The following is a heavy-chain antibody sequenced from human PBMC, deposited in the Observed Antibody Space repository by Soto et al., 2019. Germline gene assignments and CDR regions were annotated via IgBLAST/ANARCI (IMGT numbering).Heavy chain of an antibody. D-gene: IGHD1-1*01. J-gene: IGHJ4*02. CDR1: GYTFTSYG. V-gene: IGHV1-46*03. Sequence: ASVKVSCKASGYTFTSYGISWVRQAPGQGLEWMGMINANGGSTSYAQKFQGRVTMTRDTSTSTVYMELRSLRSEDTAVYYCASLWNGSEMDYWGQGTLVTVSS. CDR3: ASLWNGSEMDY. CDR2: INANGGST.